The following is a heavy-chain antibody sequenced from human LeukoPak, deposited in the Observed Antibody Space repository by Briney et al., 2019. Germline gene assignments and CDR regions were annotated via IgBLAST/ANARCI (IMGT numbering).Heavy chain of an antibody. V-gene: IGHV3-23*01. Sequence: GGSLRLSCAASGFTFSSYGMHWVRQAPGKGLEWVSAISGRGGSTYYADSVKGRFTISRDNSKNTLYLQMNSLRAEDTAVYYCATGEYAYDAFDIWGQGTMVTVSS. J-gene: IGHJ3*02. CDR1: GFTFSSYG. CDR2: ISGRGGST. CDR3: ATGEYAYDAFDI. D-gene: IGHD7-27*01.